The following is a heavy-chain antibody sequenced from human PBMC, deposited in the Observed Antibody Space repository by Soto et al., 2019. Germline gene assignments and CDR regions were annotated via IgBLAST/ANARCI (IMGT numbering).Heavy chain of an antibody. CDR1: GFTFSSYS. CDR2: ISSSSSYI. Sequence: EVQLVESGGGLVKPGGSLRLSCAASGFTFSSYSMNWVRQAQGKGLEWVSSISSSSSYIYYADSVKGRFTISRDNAKNSLYLQMNSLRAEDTAVYYCARSGAGGMDVWGQGTTVTVSS. J-gene: IGHJ6*02. CDR3: ARSGAGGMDV. V-gene: IGHV3-21*01.